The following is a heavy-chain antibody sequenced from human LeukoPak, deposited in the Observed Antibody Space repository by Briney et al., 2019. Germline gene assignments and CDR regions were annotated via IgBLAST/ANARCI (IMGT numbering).Heavy chain of an antibody. Sequence: PSEPLSLTCTVSGDPISDFSWTWIRQTPGKGLEWIGFISSSGTSHYSPSLESRVTFSLDTSKTQFSLSLKSVTAADTAVYYCARVFRGAVTSNWFDPWGQGILVTVSS. V-gene: IGHV4-59*01. CDR3: ARVFRGAVTSNWFDP. J-gene: IGHJ5*02. CDR2: ISSSGTS. CDR1: GDPISDFS. D-gene: IGHD3-3*01.